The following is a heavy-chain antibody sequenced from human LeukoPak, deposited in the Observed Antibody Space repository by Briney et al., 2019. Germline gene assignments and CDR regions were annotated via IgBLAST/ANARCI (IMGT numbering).Heavy chain of an antibody. CDR1: GFTFSSYW. Sequence: GGSLRLSCAASGFTFSSYWMSWVRQAPGKGLEWVANIKQDGSEKYYVDSVKGRFTISRDNAKNSLYLQMNSLRAEDTAVYYCARRGYFDYYYYYMDVWGKGTTVTVSS. CDR3: ARRGYFDYYYYYMDV. D-gene: IGHD3-9*01. V-gene: IGHV3-7*01. CDR2: IKQDGSEK. J-gene: IGHJ6*03.